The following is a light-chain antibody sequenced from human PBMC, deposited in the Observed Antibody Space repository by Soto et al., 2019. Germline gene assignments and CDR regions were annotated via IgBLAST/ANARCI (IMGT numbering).Light chain of an antibody. CDR3: QHCDIYWT. CDR2: KTS. CDR1: QSISNY. V-gene: IGKV1-5*03. Sequence: DIQLTQSPSTLSASVGDRVTITGRASQSISNYLAWYQQKPVKAPKVLIYKTSSLESGVPSRFSGSGSGTECTLTISSLQPDDFATYYCQHCDIYWTFRQGTKVHI. J-gene: IGKJ1*01.